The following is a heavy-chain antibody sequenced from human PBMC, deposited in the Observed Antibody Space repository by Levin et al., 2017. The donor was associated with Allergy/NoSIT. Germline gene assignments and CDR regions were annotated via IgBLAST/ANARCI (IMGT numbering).Heavy chain of an antibody. CDR2: ISYDGSNK. J-gene: IGHJ6*02. D-gene: IGHD1-1*01. V-gene: IGHV3-30*04. CDR3: ARAGIINYYYYGMDV. CDR1: GFTFSSYA. Sequence: GGSLRLSCAASGFTFSSYAMHWVRQAPGKGLEWVAVISYDGSNKYYADSVKGRFTISRDNSKNTLYLQMNSLRAEDTAVYYCARAGIINYYYYGMDVWGQGTTVTVSS.